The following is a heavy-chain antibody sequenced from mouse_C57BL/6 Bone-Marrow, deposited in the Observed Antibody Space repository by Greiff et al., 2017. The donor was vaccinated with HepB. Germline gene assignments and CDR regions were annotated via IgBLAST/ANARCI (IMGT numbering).Heavy chain of an antibody. CDR1: GFTFTDYY. J-gene: IGHJ1*03. V-gene: IGHV7-3*01. D-gene: IGHD2-1*01. CDR2: IRNKANGYTT. Sequence: EVHLVESGGGLVQPGGSLSLSCAASGFTFTDYYMSWVRQPPGKALEWLGFIRNKANGYTTEYSASVKGRFTISRDNSQSILYLQMNALRAEDSATYYCARSPLYYGNFYWDFDVWGTGTTVTVSS. CDR3: ARSPLYYGNFYWDFDV.